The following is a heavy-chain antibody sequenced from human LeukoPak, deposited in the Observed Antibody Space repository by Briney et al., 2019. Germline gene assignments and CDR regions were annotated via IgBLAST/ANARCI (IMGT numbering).Heavy chain of an antibody. D-gene: IGHD3-10*01. CDR3: ARDGAFGESPPRVDY. J-gene: IGHJ4*02. CDR1: GFTFSSYG. Sequence: GGSLRLSCAASGFTFSSYGMHWVRQAPGKGLEWVAFIRYDGSNKYYADSVKGRFTISRDNSKNTLYLQMNSLRAEDTAVYYCARDGAFGESPPRVDYWGQGTLVTVSS. V-gene: IGHV3-30*02. CDR2: IRYDGSNK.